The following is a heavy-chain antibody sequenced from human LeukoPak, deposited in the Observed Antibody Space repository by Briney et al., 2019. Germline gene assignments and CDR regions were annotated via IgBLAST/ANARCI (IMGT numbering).Heavy chain of an antibody. CDR1: GFTFSSYG. D-gene: IGHD5-12*01. CDR3: AKGLSGYDQKYYYYYGMDV. CDR2: ISYDGSNK. V-gene: IGHV3-30*18. J-gene: IGHJ6*02. Sequence: GGSLRLSCGASGFTFSSYGMHWVRQAPGKGLECVAVISYDGSNKYYADSVKGRFTISRDNSKNTLYLQMNSLRAEDTAVYYCAKGLSGYDQKYYYYYGMDVWGQGTTVTVSS.